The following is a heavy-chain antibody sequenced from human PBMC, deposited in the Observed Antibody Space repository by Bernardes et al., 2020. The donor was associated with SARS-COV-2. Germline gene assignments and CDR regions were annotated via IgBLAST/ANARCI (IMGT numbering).Heavy chain of an antibody. CDR1: GFTFSSYC. D-gene: IGHD3-22*01. Sequence: GGSLRLSCAASGFTFSSYCMHWVPQATGKGLVLVSRINSDGSSTSYADSVQGRLTISSDNAKNTLYLQMNSLRAEDTAVYYCARAEPTRWLLQLGYYYGMDVWGQGTTVTVSS. J-gene: IGHJ6*02. CDR2: INSDGSST. CDR3: ARAEPTRWLLQLGYYYGMDV. V-gene: IGHV3-74*01.